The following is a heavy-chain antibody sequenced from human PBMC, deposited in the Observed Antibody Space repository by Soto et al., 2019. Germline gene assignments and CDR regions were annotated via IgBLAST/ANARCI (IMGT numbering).Heavy chain of an antibody. CDR3: ARENSRVAPRLFQH. D-gene: IGHD6-6*01. V-gene: IGHV3-30-3*01. J-gene: IGHJ1*01. Sequence: QVQLVESGGGVVQPGGSLRLSCVASGFYFSGYAMHWARQAPGKGLEWVALVSPDGSNEYYSHSARGRFTVSRDNSQNTVYLHMSSLRPDDSGLYFCARENSRVAPRLFQHWGHGTLVTVSS. CDR2: VSPDGSNE. CDR1: GFYFSGYA.